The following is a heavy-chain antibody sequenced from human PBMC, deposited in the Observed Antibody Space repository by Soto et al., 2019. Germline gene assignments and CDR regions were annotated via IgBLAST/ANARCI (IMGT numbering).Heavy chain of an antibody. Sequence: GGSLRLSCAASGFTFSSYAMSWVRQAPGKGLEWVSAISGSGGSTYYADSVKGRFTISRDNSKNTLYLQMNSLRAEDTAVYYCAKGSSPGNYYGSGSYYDYYYYMDVWGKGTTVTVSS. V-gene: IGHV3-23*01. D-gene: IGHD3-10*01. CDR3: AKGSSPGNYYGSGSYYDYYYYMDV. CDR1: GFTFSSYA. CDR2: ISGSGGST. J-gene: IGHJ6*03.